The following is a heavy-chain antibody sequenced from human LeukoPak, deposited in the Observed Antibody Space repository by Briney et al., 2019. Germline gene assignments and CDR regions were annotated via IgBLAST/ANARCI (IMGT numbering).Heavy chain of an antibody. J-gene: IGHJ4*02. CDR1: GFTFSSYG. V-gene: IGHV3-33*01. Sequence: GGSLRLSCAASGFTFSSYGMHWVRQAPGKGLEWVAVIWYDGSNKYYADSVKGRFTISRDNSENTLYLQMNSLRAEDTAVYYCARESSVGATDYWGQGTLVTVSS. CDR2: IWYDGSNK. CDR3: ARESSVGATDY. D-gene: IGHD1-26*01.